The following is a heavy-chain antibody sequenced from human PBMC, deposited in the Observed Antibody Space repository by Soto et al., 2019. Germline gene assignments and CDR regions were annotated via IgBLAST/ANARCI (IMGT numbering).Heavy chain of an antibody. CDR2: IVPMLGTP. Sequence: QVQLVQSGAEVKEPGSSVRVSCKASGGTFDNFIMNWVRQTPGQGLEWMGGIVPMLGTPTYAEKFKGRVTISATGSTSTMYMEVTSLRSEDTAIYCCARNGTYSSSLSQYSGMDVWGHGITVTVSS. CDR1: GGTFDNFI. V-gene: IGHV1-69*01. CDR3: ARNGTYSSSLSQYSGMDV. D-gene: IGHD1-26*01. J-gene: IGHJ6*02.